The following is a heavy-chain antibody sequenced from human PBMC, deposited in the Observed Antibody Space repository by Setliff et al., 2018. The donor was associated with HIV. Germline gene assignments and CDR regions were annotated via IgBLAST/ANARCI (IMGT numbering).Heavy chain of an antibody. Sequence: PSETLSLTCTVSGGSISNGGYYWSWIRQHPGKGLEWIGDIYYRGNTYCNPSLKSQVVISIDASKNQFSLKLRSVIAADTAVYYCAGFGDSHYDYYGMDVRGRGTKVTVSS. CDR1: GGSISNGGYY. V-gene: IGHV4-31*01. D-gene: IGHD3-10*01. CDR2: IYYRGNT. CDR3: AGFGDSHYDYYGMDV. J-gene: IGHJ6*02.